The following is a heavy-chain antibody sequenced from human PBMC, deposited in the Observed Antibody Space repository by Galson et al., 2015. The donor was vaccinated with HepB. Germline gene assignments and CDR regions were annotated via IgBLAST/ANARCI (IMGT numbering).Heavy chain of an antibody. CDR2: ISGDTAKI. J-gene: IGHJ4*02. CDR1: GFTFSTYA. CDR3: AKGGNWDSRYFDY. Sequence: SLRLSCAASGFTFSTYAMNWVRQAPGKGLEWVSVISGDTAKIFHADSVKGRFTISRDNSMNTVYLQMDSLRAEDTAVYYFAKGGNWDSRYFDYWGRGSLVTVSS. V-gene: IGHV3-23*01. D-gene: IGHD7-27*01.